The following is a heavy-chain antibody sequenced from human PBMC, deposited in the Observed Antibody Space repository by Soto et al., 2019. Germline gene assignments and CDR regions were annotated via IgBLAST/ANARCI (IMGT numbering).Heavy chain of an antibody. J-gene: IGHJ6*02. CDR3: AKDGDYTIFGVVLNYYGMDV. CDR1: GFTFSSYG. D-gene: IGHD3-3*01. CDR2: ISYDGSNK. Sequence: GGSLRLSCAASGFTFSSYGMHWVRQAPGKGLEWVAVISYDGSNKYYADSVKGRFTISRDNSKNTLYLQMNSLRAEDTAVYYCAKDGDYTIFGVVLNYYGMDVWGQGTTVTVSS. V-gene: IGHV3-30*18.